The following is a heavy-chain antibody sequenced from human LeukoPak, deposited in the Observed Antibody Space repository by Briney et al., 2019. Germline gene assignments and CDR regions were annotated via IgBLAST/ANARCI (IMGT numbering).Heavy chain of an antibody. CDR2: IIPIFGTA. V-gene: IGHV1-69*13. D-gene: IGHD6-6*01. Sequence: ASVKVSCKASGGTFSSYAISWVRQAPGPGLEWMGGIIPIFGTANYAQKFQGRVTITADESTSTAYMELSSLRSEDTAVYNCAREYRSSSGYFQHWGQGTLVTVSS. CDR1: GGTFSSYA. CDR3: AREYRSSSGYFQH. J-gene: IGHJ1*01.